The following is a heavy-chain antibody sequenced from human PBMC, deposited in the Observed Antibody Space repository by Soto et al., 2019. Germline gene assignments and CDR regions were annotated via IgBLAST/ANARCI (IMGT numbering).Heavy chain of an antibody. J-gene: IGHJ4*02. CDR1: GFTLSSYW. CDR3: SRDSSGCFDY. V-gene: IGHV3-7*01. Sequence: EVQLVESGGGLVQPGGSLRLSCAASGFTLSSYWMSWVRQAPGKGLEWVANIKQDGSEKYYVDSVKGRFTISRDNAKNSLYLQMNSLRAEDTAVYYCSRDSSGCFDYWGQGTLVTVSS. D-gene: IGHD6-19*01. CDR2: IKQDGSEK.